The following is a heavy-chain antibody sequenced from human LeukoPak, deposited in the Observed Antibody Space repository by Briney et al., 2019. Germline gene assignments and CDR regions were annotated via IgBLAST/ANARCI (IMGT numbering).Heavy chain of an antibody. Sequence: ASGKVSCKISEYSLSDLSIHWARENLGVGVEWMGGFDSENNKMVYSQKFQGRVTMTEDTSADTAYMELTSLRSEDTAVYFCATDRVYRSSGRSWGFFDYWGRGTLVIVSS. V-gene: IGHV1-24*01. D-gene: IGHD6-19*01. CDR2: FDSENNKM. J-gene: IGHJ4*02. CDR3: ATDRVYRSSGRSWGFFDY. CDR1: EYSLSDLS.